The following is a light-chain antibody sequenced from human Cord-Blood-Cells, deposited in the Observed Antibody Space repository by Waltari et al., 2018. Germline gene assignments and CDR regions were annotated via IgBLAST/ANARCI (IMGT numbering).Light chain of an antibody. Sequence: SYELTQPPSVSVSPGQTASITCSGDKLGDKYACWYQQKPGQSPVLVIYQDSKRPSGIPERVSGSNSGNTATLTISGTQAMDEADYYCQAWDSSTGNVFGTGTKVTVL. V-gene: IGLV3-1*01. CDR1: KLGDKY. CDR2: QDS. CDR3: QAWDSSTGNV. J-gene: IGLJ1*01.